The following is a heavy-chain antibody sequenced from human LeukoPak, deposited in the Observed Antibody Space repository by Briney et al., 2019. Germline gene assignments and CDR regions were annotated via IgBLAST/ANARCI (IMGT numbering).Heavy chain of an antibody. D-gene: IGHD3-3*01. CDR3: ARAAGEGNYDFWSGYYTSNDAFDI. CDR1: GGSISSYY. V-gene: IGHV4-4*07. Sequence: SETLSLTCTVSGGSISSYYWSWIRQPAGKGLEWIGRIYTSGSTNYNPSLKSRVTMSVDTSKNQFSLKLSSVTAADTAVYYCARAAGEGNYDFWSGYYTSNDAFDIWGQGTMVTVSS. CDR2: IYTSGST. J-gene: IGHJ3*02.